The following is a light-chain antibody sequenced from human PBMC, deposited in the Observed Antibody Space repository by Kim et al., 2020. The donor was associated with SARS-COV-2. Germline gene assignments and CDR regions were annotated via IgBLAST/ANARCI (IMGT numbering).Light chain of an antibody. CDR3: QQYAGPPIT. Sequence: ENVLTQSPGTLSLSPGERVTLSCRASQSVRSGYLAWYQQKPGQAPRLVMYDASTRATGIPDRFSGSGFGTDFTLTIRRLEPEDFAVYYCQQYAGPPITFGQGTRLE. CDR2: DAS. V-gene: IGKV3-20*01. J-gene: IGKJ5*01. CDR1: QSVRSGY.